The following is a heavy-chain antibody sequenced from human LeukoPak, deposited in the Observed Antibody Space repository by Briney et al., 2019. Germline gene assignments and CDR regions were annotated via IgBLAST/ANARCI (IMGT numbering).Heavy chain of an antibody. D-gene: IGHD2-2*01. CDR3: ARGQFTLGVPAATSIELGHWFDP. CDR2: MNPNSGNT. V-gene: IGHV1-8*01. Sequence: ASVKVSCKASGYTFTSYDINWVRQATGQGLEWMGRMNPNSGNTGYAQKFQGRVTMTRNTSISTAYMEVSSLRSEDTAVYYCARGQFTLGVPAATSIELGHWFDPWGQGTLVSVSS. CDR1: GYTFTSYD. J-gene: IGHJ5*02.